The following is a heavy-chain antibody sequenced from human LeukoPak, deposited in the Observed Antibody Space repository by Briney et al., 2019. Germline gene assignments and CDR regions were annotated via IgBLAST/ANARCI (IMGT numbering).Heavy chain of an antibody. CDR1: GFTFSSYG. Sequence: GGSLRLSCAASGFTFSSYGMHWVRQAPGKGLEWVAFIRYDGSNKYYADSVEGRFTISRDNSKNTLYLQMNSLRAEDTAVYYCAKDRYDFWSGSHFDYWGQGTLVTVSS. V-gene: IGHV3-30*02. D-gene: IGHD3-3*01. J-gene: IGHJ4*02. CDR3: AKDRYDFWSGSHFDY. CDR2: IRYDGSNK.